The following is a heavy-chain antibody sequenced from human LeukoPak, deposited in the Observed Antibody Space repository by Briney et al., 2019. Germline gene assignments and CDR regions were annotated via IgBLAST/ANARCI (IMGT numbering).Heavy chain of an antibody. V-gene: IGHV1-69*13. Sequence: SVKVSCKASGGTFSSYAISWVRQAPGQGLEWMGGIIPIFGTANCAQKFQGRVTITADESTSTAYMELSSLRSEDTAAYYCTSSGYYQIDYWGQGTLVTVSS. J-gene: IGHJ4*02. CDR1: GGTFSSYA. D-gene: IGHD3-22*01. CDR3: TSSGYYQIDY. CDR2: IIPIFGTA.